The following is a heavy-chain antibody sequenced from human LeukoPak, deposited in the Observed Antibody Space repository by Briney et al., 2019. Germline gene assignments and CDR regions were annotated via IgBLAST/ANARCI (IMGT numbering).Heavy chain of an antibody. CDR3: AXXNRAYSSSWYHIDYYYMDV. CDR2: IYSGGST. J-gene: IGHJ6*03. D-gene: IGHD6-13*01. V-gene: IGHV3-66*01. Sequence: GGSLRLSCAASGFTVSSNYMSWVRQAPGKGLEWVSVIYSGGSTYYADSVKGRFTISRDNSKNTLYLQMNSLRAEDTAVYYCAXXNRAYSSSWYHIDYYYMDVWGKGTTVTISS. CDR1: GFTVSSNY.